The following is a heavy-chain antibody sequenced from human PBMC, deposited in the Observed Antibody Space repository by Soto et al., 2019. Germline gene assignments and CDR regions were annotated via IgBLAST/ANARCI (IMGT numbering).Heavy chain of an antibody. CDR3: AREGLVLVPTTVNSDYYYYAMDV. J-gene: IGHJ6*02. CDR1: GGTFSSYA. Sequence: ASVKVSCKASGGTFSSYAISWVRQAPGQGLEWMGGIVPLIGTPNYAQKFQGRVTITADESTNTAYMELSSLRSEDTAVYYCAREGLVLVPTTVNSDYYYYAMDVWGQGTTVTVSS. D-gene: IGHD2-2*01. V-gene: IGHV1-69*13. CDR2: IVPLIGTP.